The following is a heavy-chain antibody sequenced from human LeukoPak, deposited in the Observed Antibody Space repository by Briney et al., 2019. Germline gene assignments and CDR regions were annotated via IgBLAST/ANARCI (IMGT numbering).Heavy chain of an antibody. D-gene: IGHD6-19*01. CDR1: GFTFNTYA. CDR3: ARSLGSGWIHLVEY. V-gene: IGHV3-30*03. Sequence: GGSLRLSCAASGFTFNTYALHWVRQAPGKGLEWVAVVSYDGGAKYYAASVKGRFTISRDNSKNTVDLQMYSLRAEDSAVYYCARSLGSGWIHLVEYWGQGTLVTVS. CDR2: VSYDGGAK. J-gene: IGHJ4*02.